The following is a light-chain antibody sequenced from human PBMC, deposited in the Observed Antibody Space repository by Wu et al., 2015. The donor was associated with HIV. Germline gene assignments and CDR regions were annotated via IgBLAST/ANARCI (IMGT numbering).Light chain of an antibody. V-gene: IGKV1-9*01. Sequence: DIHLTQSPSFLSASIGDRVTISCRANQDIRSSLAWYQQRSGQVPRLLIYSVSTLQHGVPARFSGGGSGTEFTLTINSLQPEDFASYYCQQVSEYPYTFGQG. CDR2: SVS. CDR3: QQVSEYPYT. J-gene: IGKJ2*01. CDR1: QDIRSS.